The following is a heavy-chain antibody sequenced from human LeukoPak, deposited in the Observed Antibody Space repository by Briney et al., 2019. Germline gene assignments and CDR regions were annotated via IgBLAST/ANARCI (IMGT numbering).Heavy chain of an antibody. Sequence: NTGGSLRLSCAASGFTFSSYSMNWVRQAPGKGLEWVSSISSSSSSYIYYADSVKGRFTISRDNAKNTLYLQMNSLRADDTAVYYCARIADYGSGFELWGQGTLVTVSS. V-gene: IGHV3-21*01. CDR2: ISSSSSSYI. CDR1: GFTFSSYS. CDR3: ARIADYGSGFEL. D-gene: IGHD3-10*01. J-gene: IGHJ4*02.